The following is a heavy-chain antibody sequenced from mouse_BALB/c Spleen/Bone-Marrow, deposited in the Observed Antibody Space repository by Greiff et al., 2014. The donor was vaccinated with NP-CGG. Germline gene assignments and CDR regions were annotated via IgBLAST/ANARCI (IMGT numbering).Heavy chain of an antibody. D-gene: IGHD3-1*01. CDR3: ARQLGPPYAMDY. J-gene: IGHJ4*01. CDR1: GYAFTNYL. V-gene: IGHV1-54*01. Sequence: VQLQQSGAELVRPGTSVKVSCKASGYAFTNYLIEWVKQRPGQGLEWIGVINPGSGGTNYNEKFKGKATLTADKSSSTAYMQLSSLISDDSAVYFCARQLGPPYAMDYWGQGTSVTVSS. CDR2: INPGSGGT.